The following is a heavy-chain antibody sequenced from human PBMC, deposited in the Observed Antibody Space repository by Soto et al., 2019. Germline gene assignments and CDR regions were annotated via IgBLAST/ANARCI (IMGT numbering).Heavy chain of an antibody. V-gene: IGHV1-69*13. CDR3: AGSHSSSYYYYYYGMDV. Sequence: SVKVSCKASGGTFSSYAISWVRQAPGQGLEWMGGIIPIFGTANYAQKFQGRVTITADESTSTAYMELSSLRSEDTAVYYCAGSHSSSYYYYYYGMDVWGQGATVTVSS. D-gene: IGHD6-13*01. J-gene: IGHJ6*02. CDR1: GGTFSSYA. CDR2: IIPIFGTA.